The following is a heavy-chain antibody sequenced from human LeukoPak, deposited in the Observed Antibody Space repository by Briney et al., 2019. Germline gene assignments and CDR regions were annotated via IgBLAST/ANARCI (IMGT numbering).Heavy chain of an antibody. V-gene: IGHV3-30*18. Sequence: PGGSLRLSCAASAFTFSNYGMHWVRQAPGKGLEWVAIISYDGSNKNHADSVKGRFSISRDNSKNTLYLQMNSLRAEDTAVYYCAKPTPLLSAAMAGSEYWGQGTLVTVSP. J-gene: IGHJ4*02. CDR2: ISYDGSNK. CDR1: AFTFSNYG. CDR3: AKPTPLLSAAMAGSEY. D-gene: IGHD2-2*01.